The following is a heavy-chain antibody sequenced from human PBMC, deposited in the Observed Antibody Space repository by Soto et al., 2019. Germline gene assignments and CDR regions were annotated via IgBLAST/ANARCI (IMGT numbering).Heavy chain of an antibody. J-gene: IGHJ3*02. V-gene: IGHV4-31*03. Sequence: QVQLQESGPGLVKPSQTLSLTCTVSGGSISSGGYYWSWIRQHPGKGLEWIGYIYYSGSTYYNPSLKSRVTISVDTSKTQFSLKLSSVTAADTAVYYCARVCGGDCHNAFDIWGQGTMVTVSS. D-gene: IGHD2-21*02. CDR3: ARVCGGDCHNAFDI. CDR1: GGSISSGGYY. CDR2: IYYSGST.